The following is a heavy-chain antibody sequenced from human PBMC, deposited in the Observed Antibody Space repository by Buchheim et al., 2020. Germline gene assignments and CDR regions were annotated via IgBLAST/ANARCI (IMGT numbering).Heavy chain of an antibody. CDR3: AKDGHNWKYARWFDP. Sequence: EVQVLESGGGLVQPGGSLRLSCEASGFTFAMYAVNWVRQAPGNGLEWVSGISNNGGDTVYTDSVKGRFTISRDNSRDTVYLQMNSLRVEDTAVYDCAKDGHNWKYARWFDPWGQGTL. CDR2: ISNNGGDT. J-gene: IGHJ5*02. D-gene: IGHD1-1*01. CDR1: GFTFAMYA. V-gene: IGHV3-23*01.